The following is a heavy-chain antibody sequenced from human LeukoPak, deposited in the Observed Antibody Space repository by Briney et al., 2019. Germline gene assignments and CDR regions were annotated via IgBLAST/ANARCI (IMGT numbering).Heavy chain of an antibody. J-gene: IGHJ3*02. D-gene: IGHD1-26*01. CDR3: ARGHIVGATGHAFDI. CDR2: INHSGST. Sequence: SETLSLTCAVYGGSFSGYYWSWIRQPPGKVLEWIGEINHSGSTNYNPSLKSRVTISVDTSKNQFSLKLSSVTAADTAVYYCARGHIVGATGHAFDIWGQGTMVTVSS. CDR1: GGSFSGYY. V-gene: IGHV4-34*01.